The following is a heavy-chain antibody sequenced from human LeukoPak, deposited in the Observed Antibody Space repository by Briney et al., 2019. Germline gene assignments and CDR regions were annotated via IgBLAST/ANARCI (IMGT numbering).Heavy chain of an antibody. V-gene: IGHV4-30-2*01. J-gene: IGHJ5*02. D-gene: IGHD2-2*01. CDR1: GGSISSGGYS. Sequence: SETLSLTCAVSGGSISSGGYSWSWIRQPPGKGLEWIGYIYHSGSTYYNPSLKSRVTISVDRSKNQFSLKLSSVTAADTAVYYCASSTSDAIDPWGQGTLVTVSS. CDR3: ASSTSDAIDP. CDR2: IYHSGST.